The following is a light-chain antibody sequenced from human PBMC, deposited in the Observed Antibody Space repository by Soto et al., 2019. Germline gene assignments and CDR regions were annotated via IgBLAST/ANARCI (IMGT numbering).Light chain of an antibody. Sequence: EIVMTQSPDILSVSPGERATLSCRASQSVSSNLAWFQQKPGQTPRLLFNGASTRATGIPARFTGSGSGTEFTLTISSLQAEDFAVYYCQQYVHWPPGTFGQGTKVDIK. J-gene: IGKJ1*01. V-gene: IGKV3-15*01. CDR1: QSVSSN. CDR3: QQYVHWPPGT. CDR2: GAS.